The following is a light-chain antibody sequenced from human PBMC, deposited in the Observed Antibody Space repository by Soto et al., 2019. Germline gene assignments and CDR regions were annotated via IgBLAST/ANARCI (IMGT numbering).Light chain of an antibody. Sequence: EIVMTQSPAPLSLSPGERATLSCRASQSVSSNLAWYQQKPGQAPRLLIYDASNRATGIPARFSGSGSGTDFTLTISSLEPEDFAVYYCQQRSNWPPTFGQGTRLE. CDR2: DAS. J-gene: IGKJ5*01. CDR1: QSVSSN. V-gene: IGKV3-11*01. CDR3: QQRSNWPPT.